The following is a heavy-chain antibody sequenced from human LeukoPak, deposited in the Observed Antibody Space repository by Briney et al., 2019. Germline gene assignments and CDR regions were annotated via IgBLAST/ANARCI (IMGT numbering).Heavy chain of an antibody. J-gene: IGHJ4*02. CDR3: AKDQRGYSYGDY. Sequence: PGGSLRLSCAASGFSFSTYAMSWVRQAPGKGLEWVSVISGSGGGTYYADSVKGRFTISRDNSKNTLYLQMNSLRAEDTAVYYCAKDQRGYSYGDYWGQGTLVTVSS. D-gene: IGHD5-18*01. V-gene: IGHV3-23*01. CDR2: ISGSGGGT. CDR1: GFSFSTYA.